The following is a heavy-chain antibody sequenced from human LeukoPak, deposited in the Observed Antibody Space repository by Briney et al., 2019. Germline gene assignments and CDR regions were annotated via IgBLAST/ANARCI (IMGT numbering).Heavy chain of an antibody. D-gene: IGHD3-10*01. CDR3: ARAPGPQYYYSYMDV. V-gene: IGHV3-30*03. CDR1: GFTFSIYG. CDR2: ISYDGSNK. Sequence: GGSLRLSCAASGFTFSIYGMHWVRHAPGKGLEWVAVISYDGSNKYYADSVKGRFTISRDNSKNTLYLQMNSLRAEDTAVYYCARAPGPQYYYSYMDVWGKGTTVTVSS. J-gene: IGHJ6*03.